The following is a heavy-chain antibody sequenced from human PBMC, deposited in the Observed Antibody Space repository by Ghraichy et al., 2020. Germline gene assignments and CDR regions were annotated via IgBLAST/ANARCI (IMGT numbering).Heavy chain of an antibody. V-gene: IGHV4-39*01. J-gene: IGHJ4*02. CDR1: GGSINNNIYY. CDR3: ARPTAPHQYESSGYYYED. CDR2: LFYSGST. D-gene: IGHD3-22*01. Sequence: SETLSLICSVSGGSINNNIYYWAWIRHPPGKGLEWIGSLFYSGSTYYNPSLKSRVTISVDTSKNQFSLKVSSVTAADTAVYYCARPTAPHQYESSGYYYEDWGQGILVTVSS.